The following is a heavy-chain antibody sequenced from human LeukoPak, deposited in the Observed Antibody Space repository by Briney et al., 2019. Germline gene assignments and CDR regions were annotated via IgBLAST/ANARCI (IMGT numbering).Heavy chain of an antibody. CDR1: GFTFDDYA. D-gene: IGHD6-13*01. V-gene: IGHV3-9*03. Sequence: GRSLRLSCAASGFTFDDYAMHWVRQAPGKGVEWVSGISWNSGSIGYADSVKGRFTISRDNAKNSLYLQMNSLRAEDMALYYCAKDGSSSWYWGNDAFDIWGQGTMVTVSS. J-gene: IGHJ3*02. CDR2: ISWNSGSI. CDR3: AKDGSSSWYWGNDAFDI.